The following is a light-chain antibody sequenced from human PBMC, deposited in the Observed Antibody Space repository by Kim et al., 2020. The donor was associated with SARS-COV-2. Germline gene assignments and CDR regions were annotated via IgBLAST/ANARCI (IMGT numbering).Light chain of an antibody. CDR2: SNN. J-gene: IGLJ3*02. CDR1: RPNIGRNN. CDR3: AVWDDSLRQGV. Sequence: ELTQPPSASGTPGQRVTISCSGSRPNIGRNNVVWYQHLPGAAPNLLMYSNNQRPSGIPDRFSVSRSGTSATLAISGLQSGDGADYYCAVWDDSLRQGVFGGGTQLTVL. V-gene: IGLV1-44*01.